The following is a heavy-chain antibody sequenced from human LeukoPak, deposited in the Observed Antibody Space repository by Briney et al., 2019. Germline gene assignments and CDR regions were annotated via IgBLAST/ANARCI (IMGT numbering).Heavy chain of an antibody. CDR1: GGSISSYY. CDR3: ARIFEYSSSNYYYYYMDV. Sequence: SETLSLTCTVSGGSISSYYWSWIRQPPGKGLEWIGYIYYSGSTNYNPSLKSRVTISVDTSKNQFSLKLSSVTAADTAVYYCARIFEYSSSNYYYYYMDVWGKGTTVTVSS. V-gene: IGHV4-59*01. D-gene: IGHD6-6*01. CDR2: IYYSGST. J-gene: IGHJ6*03.